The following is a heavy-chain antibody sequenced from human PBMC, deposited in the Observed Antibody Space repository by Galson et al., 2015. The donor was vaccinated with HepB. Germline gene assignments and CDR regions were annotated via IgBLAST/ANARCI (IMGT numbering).Heavy chain of an antibody. Sequence: SVKVSCKDSGYSFTSYGVTWVRQAPGQGLQWMGWISGYNGRAIYAQEFQDRVTLNTDTSTTTASMEVRRLTSDDTALYYCARDLAAETTDAFDIWGQGTMVIVSS. D-gene: IGHD6-13*01. CDR2: ISGYNGRA. J-gene: IGHJ3*02. V-gene: IGHV1-18*01. CDR1: GYSFTSYG. CDR3: ARDLAAETTDAFDI.